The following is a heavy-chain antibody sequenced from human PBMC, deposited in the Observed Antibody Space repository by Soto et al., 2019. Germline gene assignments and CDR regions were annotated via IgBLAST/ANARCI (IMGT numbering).Heavy chain of an antibody. CDR2: IRSKAYGGTT. CDR1: GFTFGDYA. Sequence: GGSLRLSCTASGFTFGDYAMSWFRQAPGKGLEWVGFIRSKAYGGTTEYAASVKGRFTISRDDSKSIAYLQMNSLKTEDTAVYYCTRDPLLLWFGEFYYYYGMDVWGQGTTVTVSS. V-gene: IGHV3-49*03. J-gene: IGHJ6*02. CDR3: TRDPLLLWFGEFYYYYGMDV. D-gene: IGHD3-10*01.